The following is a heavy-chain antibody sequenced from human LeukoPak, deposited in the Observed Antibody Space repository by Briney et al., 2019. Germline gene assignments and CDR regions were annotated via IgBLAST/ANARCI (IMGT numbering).Heavy chain of an antibody. CDR3: ARLVYSSSSYDY. J-gene: IGHJ4*02. V-gene: IGHV1-18*01. D-gene: IGHD6-6*01. CDR1: GGTFSSYA. Sequence: AASVKVSCKASGGTFSSYAISWVRQAPGQGLEWMGWISAYNGNTNYAQKLQGRVTMTTDTSTSTAYMELRSLRSDDTAVYYCARLVYSSSSYDYWGQGTLVTVSS. CDR2: ISAYNGNT.